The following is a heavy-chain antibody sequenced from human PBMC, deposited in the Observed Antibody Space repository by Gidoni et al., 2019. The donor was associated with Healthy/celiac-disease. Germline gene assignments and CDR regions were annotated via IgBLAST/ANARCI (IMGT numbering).Heavy chain of an antibody. CDR2: IRSKANSYAT. V-gene: IGHV3-73*01. Sequence: EVQLVESGGGWVQRGGALKLACADSGFTFSGSDMHWVRQASGKGLEWLGRIRSKANSYATAYAASVKGRFTISRDDSKTTAYLQMNSLKTEDTAVYYCTRRLPTRYYGMDVWGQGTTVTVSS. J-gene: IGHJ6*02. CDR1: GFTFSGSD. CDR3: TRRLPTRYYGMDV. D-gene: IGHD4-4*01.